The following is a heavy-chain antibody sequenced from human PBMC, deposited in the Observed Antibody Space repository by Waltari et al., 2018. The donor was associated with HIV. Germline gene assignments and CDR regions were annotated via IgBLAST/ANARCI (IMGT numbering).Heavy chain of an antibody. CDR2: FYLSGST. Sequence: QVQLQESGPGLVKPSETLSLTCAVSVYSISSGYYWGWIRQPPGKGLEWIGSFYLSGSTYYNPSLKSRVTISVDTSKNQFSLKLSSVIAADTAVYYCAREVYSGYDRGIDYWGQGTLVTVSS. D-gene: IGHD5-12*01. CDR1: VYSISSGYY. CDR3: AREVYSGYDRGIDY. J-gene: IGHJ4*02. V-gene: IGHV4-38-2*02.